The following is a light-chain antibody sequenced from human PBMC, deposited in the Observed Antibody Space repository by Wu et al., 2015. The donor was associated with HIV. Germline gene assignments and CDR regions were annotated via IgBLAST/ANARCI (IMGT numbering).Light chain of an antibody. Sequence: DIVLTQSPGTLSLSPGERATLSCRASQRVSSYYLAWYQQKPGQAPRLLIYGASDRATGIPDRFSGSGSVTDFTLTISRLEPGDFAVYYCQQYGSLPITFGQGTKVEI. CDR3: QQYGSLPIT. CDR2: GAS. CDR1: QRVSSYY. J-gene: IGKJ1*01. V-gene: IGKV3-20*01.